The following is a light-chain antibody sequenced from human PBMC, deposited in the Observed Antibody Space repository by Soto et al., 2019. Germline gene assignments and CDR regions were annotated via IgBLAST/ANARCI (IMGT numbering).Light chain of an antibody. Sequence: DIQMTQSPSSLSASVGDRVTITCRASQGISNYLNWYQQKPGKAPKLLIFDASNLETGVPSRFSGSGSGTDFTFTISSLQPEDIATYYCQQYHNVPPTFGQGTKVDIK. CDR3: QQYHNVPPT. CDR1: QGISNY. CDR2: DAS. V-gene: IGKV1-33*01. J-gene: IGKJ1*01.